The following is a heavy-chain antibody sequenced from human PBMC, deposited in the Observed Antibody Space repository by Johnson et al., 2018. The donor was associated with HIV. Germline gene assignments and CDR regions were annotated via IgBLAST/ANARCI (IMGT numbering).Heavy chain of an antibody. CDR2: ISYYGSNK. CDR3: ARDSSGWYNVFDI. D-gene: IGHD6-19*01. CDR1: GFTFSSYA. Sequence: VQLVESGGGVVQPGRSLRLSCAASGFTFSSYALHWVRQAPGKGLEWVAVISYYGSNKSYADSVKGRFTISRDNSKNTLYLQMNSLRAEDTAVYYCARDSSGWYNVFDIWGQGTKVTVSS. J-gene: IGHJ3*02. V-gene: IGHV3-30-3*01.